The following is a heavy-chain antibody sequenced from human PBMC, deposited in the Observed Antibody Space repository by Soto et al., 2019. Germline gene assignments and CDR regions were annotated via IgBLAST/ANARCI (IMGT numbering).Heavy chain of an antibody. CDR2: IYYSGST. D-gene: IGHD6-13*01. Sequence: QVQLQESGPGLVKPSETLSLTCTVSGGSISSYYWSWIRQPPGKGLEWIGYIYYSGSTNYDPSLKRRVTISVDTSKNQFSLKLSSVTAADTAVYYCARVWYSSSWPSAFDIWGQGTMVTVSS. V-gene: IGHV4-59*01. J-gene: IGHJ3*02. CDR1: GGSISSYY. CDR3: ARVWYSSSWPSAFDI.